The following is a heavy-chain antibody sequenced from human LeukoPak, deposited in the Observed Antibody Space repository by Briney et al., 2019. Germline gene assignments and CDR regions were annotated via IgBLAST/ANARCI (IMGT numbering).Heavy chain of an antibody. V-gene: IGHV3-48*02. J-gene: IGHJ5*02. Sequence: GGSLRLSCAASGFTFSSYSVHWVRQAPGKGLEWVSYISSSGDTTYYADSVKGRFTISRDNAKNSLYLQMNSLRDEDTAVYYCARYHDNNGNYLDRWGQGTLVTVSS. CDR2: ISSSGDTT. CDR3: ARYHDNNGNYLDR. D-gene: IGHD3-22*01. CDR1: GFTFSSYS.